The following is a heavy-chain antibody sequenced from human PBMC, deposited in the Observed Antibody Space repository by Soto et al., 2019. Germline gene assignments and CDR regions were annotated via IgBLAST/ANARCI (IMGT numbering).Heavy chain of an antibody. CDR3: ARSNVGYSYIRY. CDR2: IDSDGSGT. J-gene: IGHJ4*02. D-gene: IGHD3-16*01. V-gene: IGHV3-74*01. CDR1: GFTFSSYW. Sequence: PGGSLRLSCVASGFTFSSYWMHWVRQTPGKGLMWVSRIDSDGSGTVYADSVKGRFTISRDNAKRTLYLQMNSLRAEDTAVYYCARSNVGYSYIRYWGQGTRVTVSS.